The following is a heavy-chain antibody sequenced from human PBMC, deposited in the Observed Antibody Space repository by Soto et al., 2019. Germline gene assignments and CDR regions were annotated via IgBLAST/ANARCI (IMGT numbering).Heavy chain of an antibody. CDR3: ARGLTVHPPSGYAPSPS. J-gene: IGHJ5*01. D-gene: IGHD3-22*01. CDR2: ISHSGST. V-gene: IGHV4-38-2*02. Sequence: QLAGKGLEWIGSISHSGSTYYPPSLKSRVTISMDTSKSQFSLRLTSVTAADTALYYCARGLTVHPPSGYAPSPSWGHGILLTGS.